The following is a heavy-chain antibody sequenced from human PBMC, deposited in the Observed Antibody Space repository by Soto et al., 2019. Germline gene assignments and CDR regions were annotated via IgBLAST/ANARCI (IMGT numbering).Heavy chain of an antibody. CDR1: GFTFDDYA. Sequence: EVQLVESGGGLVQPGRSLRLSCAASGFTFDDYAMHWVRQAPGKGLEWVSGISWNSGSIGYADSVKGRFTISRDNAKNSLYLQMNSLRAEDTALYYCAKGGQLLVEGCGYWGQGTLVTVSS. D-gene: IGHD2-2*01. V-gene: IGHV3-9*01. CDR3: AKGGQLLVEGCGY. J-gene: IGHJ4*02. CDR2: ISWNSGSI.